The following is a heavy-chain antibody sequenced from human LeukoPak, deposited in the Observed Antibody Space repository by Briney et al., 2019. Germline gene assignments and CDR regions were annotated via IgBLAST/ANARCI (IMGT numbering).Heavy chain of an antibody. CDR1: GHTFSTYW. CDR2: IYPGDSDM. J-gene: IGHJ4*02. V-gene: IGHV5-51*01. CDR3: AKVGYCNTTSCYNVFDY. D-gene: IGHD2-2*02. Sequence: GESLKISCQSSGHTFSTYWDGWVRQKPGEGLEWMGIIYPGDSDMRYSPSFQGQVTISADKSISTAYLQWSSLKASDTAMYYCAKVGYCNTTSCYNVFDYWGQGTLVTVSS.